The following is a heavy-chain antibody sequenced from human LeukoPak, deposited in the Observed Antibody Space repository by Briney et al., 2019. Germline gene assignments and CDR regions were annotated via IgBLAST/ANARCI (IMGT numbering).Heavy chain of an antibody. CDR2: IYYSGST. V-gene: IGHV4-59*01. Sequence: PSETLSLTCTVSGGSISSYYWSWIRQPPGKGLEWIGYIYYSGSTNYNPSLKSRVTISVDTSKNQFSLKLSSVTAADTAVYYCARTGYDLYYYYYYYMDVWGKGTTVT. D-gene: IGHD3-22*01. CDR3: ARTGYDLYYYYYYYMDV. J-gene: IGHJ6*03. CDR1: GGSISSYY.